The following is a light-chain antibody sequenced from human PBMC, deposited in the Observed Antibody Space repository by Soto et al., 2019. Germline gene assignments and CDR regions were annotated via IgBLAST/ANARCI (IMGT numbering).Light chain of an antibody. CDR3: QQSYGTPFT. J-gene: IGKJ3*01. Sequence: DIQMTQSPSTLSASVGDRVTITCRASQNISIYLNWYQQRPGRAPNLLVYSASNLQNGVPSRVSGTGSQTDFTLSISGLQPEDFATYYCQQSYGTPFTFGPGTTVDI. CDR2: SAS. CDR1: QNISIY. V-gene: IGKV1-39*01.